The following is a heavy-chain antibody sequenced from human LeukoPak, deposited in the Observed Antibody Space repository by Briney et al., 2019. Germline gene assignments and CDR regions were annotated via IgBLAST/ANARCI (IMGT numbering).Heavy chain of an antibody. D-gene: IGHD2-2*02. V-gene: IGHV1-2*02. CDR3: ARYTLDY. CDR1: GYTFTGCY. CDR2: INPNSGGT. Sequence: ASVKVSCTSSGYTFTGCYMHWVRQAPGQGLEWMGWINPNSGGTNYAQKFQGRVTMTRDTSISTAYMELSRLRSDDTAVYYCARYTLDYWGQGTLVTVSS. J-gene: IGHJ4*02.